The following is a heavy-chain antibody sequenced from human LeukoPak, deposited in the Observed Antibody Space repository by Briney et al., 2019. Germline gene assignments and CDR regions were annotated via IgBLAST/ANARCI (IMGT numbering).Heavy chain of an antibody. CDR2: IKQDGSEK. V-gene: IGHV3-7*01. CDR1: GFTFSSYS. CDR3: ARWYCYGSGSYLSSRYFDY. J-gene: IGHJ4*02. Sequence: GGSLRLSCAASGFTFSSYSMSWVRQAPGKGLEWVANIKQDGSEKYYVDSVKGRFTISRDNAKDSLYLQMNSLRAEDTAVYYCARWYCYGSGSYLSSRYFDYWGQGTLVTVSS. D-gene: IGHD3-10*01.